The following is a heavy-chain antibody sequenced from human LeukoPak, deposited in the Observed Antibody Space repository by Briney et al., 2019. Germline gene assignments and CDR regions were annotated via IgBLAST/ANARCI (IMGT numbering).Heavy chain of an antibody. CDR3: AKERNEYQLLWRVY. D-gene: IGHD2-2*01. CDR1: GGSISRSS. CDR2: ISGSGGST. J-gene: IGHJ4*02. V-gene: IGHV3-23*01. Sequence: ETLSLTCTVSGGSISRSSNYWGWVRQPPGKGLEWVSAISGSGGSTYYADSVKGRFTISRDNSKNTLYLQMNSLRAEDTAVYYCAKERNEYQLLWRVYWGQGTLVTVSS.